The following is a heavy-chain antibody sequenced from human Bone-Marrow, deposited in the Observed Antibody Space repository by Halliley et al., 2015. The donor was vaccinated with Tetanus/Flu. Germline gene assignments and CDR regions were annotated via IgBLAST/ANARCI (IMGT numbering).Heavy chain of an antibody. CDR3: ARSYSGSYPPDAFDI. J-gene: IGHJ3*02. CDR1: GFPFSDYS. D-gene: IGHD1-26*01. Sequence: SLRLSCVASGFPFSDYSMNWVRQAPGKGLEWVSYISGTSSFKSYADSVKGRFTISRDNAKYTVYLQMNSLRAADTAVYYCARSYSGSYPPDAFDIWGQGTMVTVSS. CDR2: ISGTSSFK. V-gene: IGHV3-21*01.